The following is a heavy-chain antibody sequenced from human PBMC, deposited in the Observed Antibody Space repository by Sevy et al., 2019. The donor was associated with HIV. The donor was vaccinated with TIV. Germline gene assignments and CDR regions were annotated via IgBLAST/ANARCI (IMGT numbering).Heavy chain of an antibody. V-gene: IGHV3-30*02. D-gene: IGHD6-13*01. Sequence: RGSLRLSCAASGFTLSNYAMHWVRQAPGKGLEWVAFIRYDGSNKSYADSVKGRFTISRDISKNTLYLQMSSLRAEDTAVYYCAKDWLRLAAGRTVYFDYRGQGTLVTVSS. J-gene: IGHJ4*02. CDR2: IRYDGSNK. CDR3: AKDWLRLAAGRTVYFDY. CDR1: GFTLSNYA.